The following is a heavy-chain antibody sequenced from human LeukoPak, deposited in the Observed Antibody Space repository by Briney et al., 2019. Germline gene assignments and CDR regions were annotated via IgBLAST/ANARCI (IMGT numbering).Heavy chain of an antibody. J-gene: IGHJ6*03. CDR3: ARDGWLLALYYYYYYMDV. V-gene: IGHV1-18*01. D-gene: IGHD5-12*01. CDR1: GYTFTSYG. CDR2: ISAYNGNT. Sequence: ASVKVSCKASGYTFTSYGISWVRQAPGQGLEWMGWISAYNGNTNYAQKLQGRVTMTTDTSTSTAYMELRSLRSDDTAVYYCARDGWLLALYYYYYYMDVWGKGTTVTVSS.